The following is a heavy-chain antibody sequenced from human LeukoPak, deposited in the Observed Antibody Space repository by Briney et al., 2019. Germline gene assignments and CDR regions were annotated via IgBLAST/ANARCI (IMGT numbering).Heavy chain of an antibody. CDR1: GFTFSNHW. CDR3: VRGSSDWNGMDV. Sequence: PGGSLTLSCAASGFTFSNHWMHWVRQVPGKGLVSVSRIHIDENRKTYADSVKGRFTISRDNDKNTLYLQMNSLGVEDTAVYYCVRGSSDWNGMDVWGQGTTVTVSS. D-gene: IGHD6-19*01. CDR2: IHIDENRK. V-gene: IGHV3-74*01. J-gene: IGHJ6*02.